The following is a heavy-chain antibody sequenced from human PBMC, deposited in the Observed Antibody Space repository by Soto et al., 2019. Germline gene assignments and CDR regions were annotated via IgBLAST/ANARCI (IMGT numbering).Heavy chain of an antibody. D-gene: IGHD2-15*01. CDR3: ARDPWDIVVVVAATPFDP. CDR1: GFTFSSYW. V-gene: IGHV3-7*01. J-gene: IGHJ5*02. CDR2: IKQDGSEK. Sequence: GGSLRLSCAASGFTFSSYWMSWVRQAPGKGLEWVANIKQDGSEKYYVDSVKGRFTISRDNAKNSLYLQMNSLRAEDTAVYYCARDPWDIVVVVAATPFDPWGQGTLVTVSS.